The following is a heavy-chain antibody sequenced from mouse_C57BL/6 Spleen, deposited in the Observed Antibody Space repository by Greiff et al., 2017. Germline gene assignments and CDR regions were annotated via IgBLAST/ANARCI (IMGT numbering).Heavy chain of an antibody. CDR2: IYPRSGNT. CDR1: GYTFTSYG. J-gene: IGHJ2*01. D-gene: IGHD1-1*01. Sequence: QVQLQQSGAELARPGASVKLSCKASGYTFTSYGISWVKQRTGQGLEWIGEIYPRSGNTYYNEKFKGKATLTADKSSSTAYMELRSLTSEDSEVYFWARQSTVVANGYYFDYWGQGTTLTVSS. V-gene: IGHV1-81*01. CDR3: ARQSTVVANGYYFDY.